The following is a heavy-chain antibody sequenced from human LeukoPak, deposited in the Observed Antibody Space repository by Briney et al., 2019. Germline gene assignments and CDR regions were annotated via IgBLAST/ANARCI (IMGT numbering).Heavy chain of an antibody. CDR3: NRHSGYYFDY. V-gene: IGHV3-49*04. CDR2: VGSKTYGGTT. Sequence: GGSLRLSCAASGFTFSSYWMSWVRQAPGKGLEWVGFVGSKTYGGTTESAASVKGRFTSSRDDSKGIAYLQMNSLKTEDTAVYYCNRHSGYYFDYWGQGTLVTVSS. J-gene: IGHJ4*02. CDR1: GFTFSSYW. D-gene: IGHD3-22*01.